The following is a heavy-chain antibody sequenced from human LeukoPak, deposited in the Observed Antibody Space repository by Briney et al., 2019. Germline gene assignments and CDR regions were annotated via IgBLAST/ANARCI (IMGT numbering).Heavy chain of an antibody. V-gene: IGHV3-66*02. Sequence: GSLRLSCAASGFTVSSNYMSWVRQAPGKGLEWVSVIYSGGSKYYADSVKGRFTISRDNSKNTLYLQMNSLRAEDTAVYYCARDLYDSSRPIAGYWGQGTLVTVSS. J-gene: IGHJ4*02. CDR2: IYSGGSK. D-gene: IGHD3-22*01. CDR1: GFTVSSNY. CDR3: ARDLYDSSRPIAGY.